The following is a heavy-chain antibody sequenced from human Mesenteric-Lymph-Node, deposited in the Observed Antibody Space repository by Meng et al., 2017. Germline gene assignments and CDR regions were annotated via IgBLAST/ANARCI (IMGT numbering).Heavy chain of an antibody. Sequence: SVKVSCKASGGTFSSYAISWVRQAPGQGLGWMGGIIPIFGTANYAQKFQGRVTITADKSTSTAYMELSSLRSEDTAVYYCASRARGYSYGYGGLDYWGQGTLVTVSS. CDR2: IIPIFGTA. CDR1: GGTFSSYA. D-gene: IGHD5-18*01. CDR3: ASRARGYSYGYGGLDY. J-gene: IGHJ4*02. V-gene: IGHV1-69*06.